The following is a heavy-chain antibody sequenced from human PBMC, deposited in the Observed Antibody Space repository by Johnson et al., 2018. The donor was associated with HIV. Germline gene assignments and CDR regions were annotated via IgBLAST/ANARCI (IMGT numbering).Heavy chain of an antibody. CDR3: SSPWYYDMYAFDI. J-gene: IGHJ3*02. V-gene: IGHV3-11*04. Sequence: QVQLVESGGGLVKPGGSLRLSCAASGFIFSDYSMSWVRQAPGKGLEWVSYISSSGNTYYADSVKGRFSISRDNSKNTVYLQMNSLRPEDTAVYYCSSPWYYDMYAFDIWGQGTLVTVSS. CDR1: GFIFSDYS. D-gene: IGHD3-22*01. CDR2: ISSSGNT.